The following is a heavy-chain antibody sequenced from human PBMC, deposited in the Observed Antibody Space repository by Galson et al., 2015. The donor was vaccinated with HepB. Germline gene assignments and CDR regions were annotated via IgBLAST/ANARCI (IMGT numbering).Heavy chain of an antibody. Sequence: SLRLSCAASGFTFSTYGMSWVRQAPGKGLEWVSGINGGGTSTYYADSVKGRFTISRDNSQNTLYLQMNSLRAEDTAVYYCARDRRRASRASYGSSLGVDYWGQGTLVTVSS. CDR3: ARDRRRASRASYGSSLGVDY. D-gene: IGHD5-18*01. CDR2: INGGGTST. J-gene: IGHJ4*02. CDR1: GFTFSTYG. V-gene: IGHV3-23*01.